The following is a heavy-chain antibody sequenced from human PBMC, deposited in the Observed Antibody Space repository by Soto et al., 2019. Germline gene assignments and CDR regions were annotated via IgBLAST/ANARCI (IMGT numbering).Heavy chain of an antibody. V-gene: IGHV1-3*01. CDR1: GYTFTSYG. CDR2: INPGNGNR. CDR3: ARGGYFDSSNYLAY. J-gene: IGHJ4*02. Sequence: ASVKVSCKASGYTFTSYGINWLRQAPGRGLEWMGWINPGNGNRKYSQQFQGRVIIDRDTSASTAYMELSSLRSEDTAVYYCARGGYFDSSNYLAYWGLGTMVTVSS. D-gene: IGHD3-22*01.